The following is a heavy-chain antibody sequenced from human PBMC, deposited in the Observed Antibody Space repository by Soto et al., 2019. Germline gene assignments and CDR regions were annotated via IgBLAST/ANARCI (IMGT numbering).Heavy chain of an antibody. CDR1: GFTFSTYW. CDR3: ARDQYYYDSSGLPHF. J-gene: IGHJ4*02. Sequence: EVQLVESGGGLVQPGGSLRLSCAASGFTFSTYWMHWVRQAPGKGLVWVSGINTDGSSTTYADSVKGRFTISRDNAKNTLYMQMNSLRAEDTAVYYCARDQYYYDSSGLPHFWGQGTLVTVSS. CDR2: INTDGSST. D-gene: IGHD3-22*01. V-gene: IGHV3-74*03.